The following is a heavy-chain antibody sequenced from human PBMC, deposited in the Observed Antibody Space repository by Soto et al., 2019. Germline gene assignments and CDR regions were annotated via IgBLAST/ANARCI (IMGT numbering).Heavy chain of an antibody. V-gene: IGHV3-74*01. CDR2: INNDGSVS. Sequence: EVQLVESGGGLVQPGGSLRLSCVASGFTFSNYWMYWGRQAPGEGLVWVSRINNDGSVSSYADSVKGRLTISRDNVKNTLYLQMDSLRAEDTAVYYCARGDCVGGTCYSLAGSFYYYMDVWGKGTTVTVFS. J-gene: IGHJ6*03. CDR3: ARGDCVGGTCYSLAGSFYYYMDV. CDR1: GFTFSNYW. D-gene: IGHD2-15*01.